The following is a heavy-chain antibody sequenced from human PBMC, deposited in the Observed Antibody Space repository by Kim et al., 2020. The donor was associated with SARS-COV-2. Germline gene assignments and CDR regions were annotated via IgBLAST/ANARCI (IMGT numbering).Heavy chain of an antibody. V-gene: IGHV4-59*01. Sequence: SETLSLTCTVSGGSISSYYWSWIRQPPGKGLEWIGYIYYSGSTNYNPSLKSRVTITVDTSKNQFPLKLSSVTAADTAVYYCSRYPDLFDPWGQGTLVTVS. CDR2: IYYSGST. J-gene: IGHJ5*02. CDR1: GGSISSYY. D-gene: IGHD2-2*01. CDR3: SRYPDLFDP.